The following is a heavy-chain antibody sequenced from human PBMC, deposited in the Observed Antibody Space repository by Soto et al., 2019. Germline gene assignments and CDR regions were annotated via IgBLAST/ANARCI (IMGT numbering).Heavy chain of an antibody. CDR2: IIPIFGTA. J-gene: IGHJ3*02. D-gene: IGHD3-10*01. V-gene: IGHV1-69*13. CDR1: GGTFSSYA. CDR3: ATKTSMVRGVIITFGAFDI. Sequence: SVKVSCKASGGTFSSYAISWVRQAPGQGLEWMGGIIPIFGTANYAQKFQGRVTITADESTSTAYMELSSLRSEDTAVYYCATKTSMVRGVIITFGAFDIWGQGAMVTVSS.